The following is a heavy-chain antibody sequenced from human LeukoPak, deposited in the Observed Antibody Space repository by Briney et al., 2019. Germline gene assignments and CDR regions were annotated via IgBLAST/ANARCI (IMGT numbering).Heavy chain of an antibody. Sequence: GGSLRLSCAASGFTFSSYWMSWVRQAPGKGLEWVAYIKQDGSEKYYVDSVKGRFTISRDNAKNSLYLQMNSLRAEDTAVYYCARYPRARQDIVVVPAAMPFDYWGQGTLVTVSS. CDR2: IKQDGSEK. J-gene: IGHJ4*02. CDR3: ARYPRARQDIVVVPAAMPFDY. V-gene: IGHV3-7*03. CDR1: GFTFSSYW. D-gene: IGHD2-2*01.